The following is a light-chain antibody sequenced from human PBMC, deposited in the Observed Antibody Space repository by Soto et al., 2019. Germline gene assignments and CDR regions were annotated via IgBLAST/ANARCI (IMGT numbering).Light chain of an antibody. CDR2: AAS. CDR3: QRYNNGRT. Sequence: DIQMTQSPSSLSASVGDRVTITCRASQGISNYLAWYQQKPGKVPKLLIYAASTLQSGVSSRFSGSGSGTDFTLTISSLQPEDVATYYCQRYNNGRTFGQGTKLEIK. V-gene: IGKV1-27*01. J-gene: IGKJ1*01. CDR1: QGISNY.